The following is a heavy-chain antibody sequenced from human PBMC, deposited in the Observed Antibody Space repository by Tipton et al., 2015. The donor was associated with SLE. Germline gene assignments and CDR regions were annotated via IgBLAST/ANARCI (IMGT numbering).Heavy chain of an antibody. CDR1: GFNFTNYD. J-gene: IGHJ6*03. CDR3: ARCGYSDTSGHYWDFYFLDV. Sequence: GSLRLSCAASGFNFTNYDMKWVRQAPGKGLEWVSYIRTSGSTIYYADSVKGRFTISRDNAKNSLYLQMNSLRAEDTAVYYCARCGYSDTSGHYWDFYFLDVWGKGTTVTVSS. CDR2: IRTSGSTI. D-gene: IGHD3-3*01. V-gene: IGHV3-48*03.